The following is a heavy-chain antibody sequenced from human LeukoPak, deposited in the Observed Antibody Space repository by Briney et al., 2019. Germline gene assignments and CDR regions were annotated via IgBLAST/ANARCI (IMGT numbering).Heavy chain of an antibody. Sequence: GGSLRLSCAASGFTFSSYEMNWVRQAPGKGLEWVSYISSSGSTIYYADSVKGRFTISRDNAKNSLYLQMNSPRAEDTAVYCCARDNDYYYYGMDVWGQGTTVTVSS. V-gene: IGHV3-48*03. CDR3: ARDNDYYYYGMDV. CDR1: GFTFSSYE. J-gene: IGHJ6*02. CDR2: ISSSGSTI.